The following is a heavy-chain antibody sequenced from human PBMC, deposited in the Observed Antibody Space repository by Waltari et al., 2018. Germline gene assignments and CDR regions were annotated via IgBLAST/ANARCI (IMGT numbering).Heavy chain of an antibody. CDR1: GFTFSSYW. D-gene: IGHD6-19*01. Sequence: EVQLVESGGGLVQPGGSLRLSCAASGFTFSSYWMSWVRQAPGKGLEWVANIKQDGSEKYYVDSVKGRFTISRDNAKNSLYLQMNSLRAEDTAVYYCARDRRTGSGPTGCWGQGTLVTVSS. J-gene: IGHJ4*02. V-gene: IGHV3-7*01. CDR2: IKQDGSEK. CDR3: ARDRRTGSGPTGC.